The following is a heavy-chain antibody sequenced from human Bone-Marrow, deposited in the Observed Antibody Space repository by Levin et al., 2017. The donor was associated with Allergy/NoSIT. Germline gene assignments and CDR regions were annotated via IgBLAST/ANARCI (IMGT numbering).Heavy chain of an antibody. J-gene: IGHJ4*02. CDR2: ISYDGGNK. CDR1: GFTFSSYG. D-gene: IGHD3-16*01. CDR3: AREGGYYFDH. V-gene: IGHV3-30-3*01. Sequence: GESLKISCAASGFTFSSYGFHWVRRAPGKGLEWVAVISYDGGNKNYADSVKGRFTISRDKSKNTVFLQMNSLRAEDTAVYYCAREGGYYFDHWGQGTLVTVSS.